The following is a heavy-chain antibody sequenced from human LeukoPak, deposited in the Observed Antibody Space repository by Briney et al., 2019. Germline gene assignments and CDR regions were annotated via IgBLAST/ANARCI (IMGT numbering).Heavy chain of an antibody. J-gene: IGHJ6*02. CDR3: ARNKPITAFFGMDV. CDR2: ISYGGTKE. D-gene: IGHD6-6*01. Sequence: PGGSLRLSCAASGFSFSDHALHWVRQAPGKGLEWVAVISYGGTKEYYADSVKGRFTISKDNSKNTLYLQMNSLRHEDTAVYYCARNKPITAFFGMDVWGQGTTVIVSS. V-gene: IGHV3-30*04. CDR1: GFSFSDHA.